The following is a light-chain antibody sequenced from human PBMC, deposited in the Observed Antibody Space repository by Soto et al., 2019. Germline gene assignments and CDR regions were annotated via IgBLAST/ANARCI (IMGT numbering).Light chain of an antibody. CDR2: GAS. CDR1: QSVRSN. J-gene: IGKJ1*01. V-gene: IGKV3-15*01. CDR3: QQYNNWPQT. Sequence: VRTPSASTLSVSQEERVNVSCRSSQSVRSNLAWYQQKPGQSPRLLIYGASTRATGIPARFSGSGSGTEFTLTISSLQSEDFAEYHCQQYNNWPQTFGQGSKVDI.